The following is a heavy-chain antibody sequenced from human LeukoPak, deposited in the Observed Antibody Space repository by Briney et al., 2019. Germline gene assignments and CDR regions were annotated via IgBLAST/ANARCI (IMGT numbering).Heavy chain of an antibody. CDR1: GFTFSSYG. D-gene: IGHD3-9*01. CDR3: ARVILRYFDWLYPFDY. CDR2: ISNDGSNK. J-gene: IGHJ4*02. V-gene: IGHV3-30*03. Sequence: GGSLRLSCAASGFTFSSYGMHWVRQAPGKGLEWVAVISNDGSNKHYGDFVKGRFTISRDNSKNTLYLQMDSLRGEDTAVYYCARVILRYFDWLYPFDYWGQGTLVTVSS.